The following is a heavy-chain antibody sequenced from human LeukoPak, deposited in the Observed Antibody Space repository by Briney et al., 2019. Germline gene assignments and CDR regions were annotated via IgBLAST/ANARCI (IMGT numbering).Heavy chain of an antibody. Sequence: PSETLSLTCAVYGGSFSGYYWSWIRQPPGKGLEWIGEINHSGGTNYNPSLKSRVTISVDTSKNQLSLKLSSVTAADTAVYYCARYYGGNPYYFDYWGQGTLVTVSS. J-gene: IGHJ4*02. V-gene: IGHV4-34*01. CDR1: GGSFSGYY. CDR2: INHSGGT. CDR3: ARYYGGNPYYFDY. D-gene: IGHD4-23*01.